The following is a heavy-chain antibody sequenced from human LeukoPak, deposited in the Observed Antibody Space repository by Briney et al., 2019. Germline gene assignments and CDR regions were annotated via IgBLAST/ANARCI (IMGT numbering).Heavy chain of an antibody. V-gene: IGHV4-39*07. D-gene: IGHD3-3*02. CDR2: IYYSGTT. CDR3: ARGLHFWSGYYGYYFDY. J-gene: IGHJ4*02. CDR1: GGSISSSTYY. Sequence: SETLSLTCTVSGGSISSSTYYWGWIRQPPGKGLEWIGSIYYSGTTYYNPSLKSRVTISIDTSKNHFSLKRNSVTAADTAVYYCARGLHFWSGYYGYYFDYWGQGTLVAVSS.